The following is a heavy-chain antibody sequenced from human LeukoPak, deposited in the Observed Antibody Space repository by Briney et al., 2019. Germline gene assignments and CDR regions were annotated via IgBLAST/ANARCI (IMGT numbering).Heavy chain of an antibody. Sequence: NASETLSLTCAVYGGSFSGYYWSWIRQPPGKGLEWIGEINHSGSTNYNPSLKSRVTISVDTSKNQFSLKLSSVTAADTAVYYCARHASPYYYGSGSYYNYWGQGTLVTVSS. J-gene: IGHJ4*02. CDR1: GGSFSGYY. D-gene: IGHD3-10*01. CDR2: INHSGST. CDR3: ARHASPYYYGSGSYYNY. V-gene: IGHV4-34*01.